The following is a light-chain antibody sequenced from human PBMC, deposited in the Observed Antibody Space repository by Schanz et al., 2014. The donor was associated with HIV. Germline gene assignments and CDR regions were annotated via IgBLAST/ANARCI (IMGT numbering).Light chain of an antibody. V-gene: IGKV3-11*01. J-gene: IGKJ4*01. CDR3: QQRSNWPPLT. CDR1: QSISNF. CDR2: DAS. Sequence: PGERATLSCWASQSISNFLPWYQQKPGQAPRLLIYDASKRATGIPARFSGSGSGTDFTLTISNLEPEDFAVYYCQQRSNWPPLTFGGGTKVEIK.